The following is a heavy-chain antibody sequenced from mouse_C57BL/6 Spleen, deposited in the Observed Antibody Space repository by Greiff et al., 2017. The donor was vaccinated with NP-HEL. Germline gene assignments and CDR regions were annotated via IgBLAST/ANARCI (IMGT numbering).Heavy chain of an antibody. V-gene: IGHV1-20*01. CDR1: GYSFTGYF. CDR3: ARWGYERYFDV. J-gene: IGHJ1*03. CDR2: INPYNGDT. Sequence: EVMLVESGPELVKPGDSVKISCKASGYSFTGYFMNWVMQSHGKSLEWIGRINPYNGDTFYNQKFKGKATLTVDKSSSTAHMELRSLTSEDSAVYYCARWGYERYFDVWGTGTTVTVSS. D-gene: IGHD3-1*01.